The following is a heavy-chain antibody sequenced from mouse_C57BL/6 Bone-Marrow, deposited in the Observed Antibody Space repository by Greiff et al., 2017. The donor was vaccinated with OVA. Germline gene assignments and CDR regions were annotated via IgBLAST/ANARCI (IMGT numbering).Heavy chain of an antibody. J-gene: IGHJ1*03. CDR1: GFNIKDYY. CDR3: ARPYYYGSSYWYFDV. Sequence: VHVKQSGAELVKPGASVKLSCTASGFNIKDYYMHWVKQRTEQGLEWIGRIDPEDGETKYAPKFQGKATLTADTSSNTAYLQLSSLTSEDTAVYYCARPYYYGSSYWYFDVWGTGTTVTVSS. V-gene: IGHV14-2*01. CDR2: IDPEDGET. D-gene: IGHD1-1*01.